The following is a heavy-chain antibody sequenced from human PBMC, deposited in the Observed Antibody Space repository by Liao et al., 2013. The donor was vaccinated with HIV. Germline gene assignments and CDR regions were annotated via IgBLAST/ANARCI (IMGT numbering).Heavy chain of an antibody. CDR2: IYTSGST. Sequence: QVQLQESGPGLVKPSQTLSLTCTFSGGSINSGTYYYNWIRQPAGEGLEWIGRIYTSGSTNYNPSLKSRVTISVDTSKNQFSLKLRSVTAADTAIYYCARGVCSSTSCRTPFFDYWGQGTLVTVSS. J-gene: IGHJ4*02. D-gene: IGHD2-2*01. V-gene: IGHV4-61*02. CDR3: ARGVCSSTSCRTPFFDY. CDR1: GGSINSGTYY.